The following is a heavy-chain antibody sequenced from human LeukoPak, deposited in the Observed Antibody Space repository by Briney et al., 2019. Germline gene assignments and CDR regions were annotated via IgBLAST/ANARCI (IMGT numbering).Heavy chain of an antibody. CDR1: GGSISSYY. CDR3: AREGPIYSSSRGDFDY. CDR2: IYTSGST. J-gene: IGHJ4*02. D-gene: IGHD6-13*01. V-gene: IGHV4-4*07. Sequence: PSETLSLTCTVSGGSISSYYWSWIRQPAGKGLEWIGRIYTSGSTNYNPSLKSRVTMSVDTSKNQFSLKLSSVTAADTAAYYCAREGPIYSSSRGDFDYWGQGTLVTVSS.